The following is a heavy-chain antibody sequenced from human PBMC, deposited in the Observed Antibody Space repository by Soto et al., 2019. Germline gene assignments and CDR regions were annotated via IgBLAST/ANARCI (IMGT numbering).Heavy chain of an antibody. CDR2: INPNSGGT. CDR1: GYTFTGYY. D-gene: IGHD3-3*01. V-gene: IGHV1-2*04. J-gene: IGHJ6*02. Sequence: ASVKVSCKASGYTFTGYYMHWVRQAPGQGLEWMGWINPNSGGTNYAQKFQGWVTMTRDTSISTAYMELSRLRSDDTAVYYCARDLAPHYDFWSGYYSGMDVWGQGTTVTVSS. CDR3: ARDLAPHYDFWSGYYSGMDV.